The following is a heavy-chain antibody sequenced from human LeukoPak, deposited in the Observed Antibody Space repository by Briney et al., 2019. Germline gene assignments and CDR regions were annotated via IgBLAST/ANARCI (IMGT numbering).Heavy chain of an antibody. CDR2: IGGSGGTT. CDR1: GFTFSSYA. V-gene: IGHV3-23*01. J-gene: IGHJ4*02. CDR3: TKFDAPSGRENY. Sequence: GGSLRLSCAASGFTFSSYAMSWVRQAPGRGLEWVSVIGGSGGTTHYADSVKGRFTISRDSLKNTLYLQMNSLRAEDTAVYYCTKFDAPSGRENYWGQGTLVTVSS.